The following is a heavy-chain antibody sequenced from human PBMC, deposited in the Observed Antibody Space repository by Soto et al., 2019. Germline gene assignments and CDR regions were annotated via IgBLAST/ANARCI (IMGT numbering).Heavy chain of an antibody. CDR3: ARADGSGTGGYCQP. V-gene: IGHV4-31*03. J-gene: IGHJ1*01. CDR2: IYYSGST. CDR1: GGSIRSGGYY. D-gene: IGHD3-10*01. Sequence: QVQLQESGPGLVKPSQTLSLTCTVSGGSIRSGGYYWSWIRQHPGKGLEWIGYIYYSGSTDYNPSLKSRVTVAVERSTRQCSLKLGSVTAAETAVYYCARADGSGTGGYCQPWGQGTLVTVCS.